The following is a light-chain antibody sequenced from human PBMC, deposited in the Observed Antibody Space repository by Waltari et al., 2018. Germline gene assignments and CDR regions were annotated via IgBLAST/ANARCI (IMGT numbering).Light chain of an antibody. V-gene: IGLV2-23*02. CDR3: CSYAGSSTFL. J-gene: IGLJ2*01. CDR1: SRDVGSYNF. CDR2: EVT. Sequence: QSALTQPASVSGSPGQSITISCTGTSRDVGSYNFASWYQQNPGKAPKIMIYEVTKRPSGVSNRFSGSKSGNTASLTISGLQADDEADYYCCSYAGSSTFLFGGGTKLTVL.